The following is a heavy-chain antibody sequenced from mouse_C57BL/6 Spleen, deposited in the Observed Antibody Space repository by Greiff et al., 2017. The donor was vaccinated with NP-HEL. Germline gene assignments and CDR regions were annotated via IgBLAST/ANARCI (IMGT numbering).Heavy chain of an antibody. CDR2: IYPGDGDT. V-gene: IGHV1-82*01. Sequence: QVQLQQSGPELVKPGASVKISCKASGYAFSSSWMNWVKQRPGKGLEWIGRIYPGDGDTNYNGKFKGKATLTADKSSSTAYMQLSSLTSEDSAVYFGARSGRYGSTHYYAMDYWGQGTSVTVSS. CDR3: ARSGRYGSTHYYAMDY. CDR1: GYAFSSSW. D-gene: IGHD1-1*01. J-gene: IGHJ4*01.